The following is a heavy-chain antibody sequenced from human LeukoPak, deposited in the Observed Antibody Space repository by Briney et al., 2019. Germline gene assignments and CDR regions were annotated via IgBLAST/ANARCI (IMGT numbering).Heavy chain of an antibody. J-gene: IGHJ1*01. CDR2: ISGSGGST. D-gene: IGHD4/OR15-4a*01. CDR1: GFTFDISA. CDR3: AKDLGAYRLFQN. Sequence: GGSLRLSCAASGFTFDISAMNWVRQAPGKGLEWVSAISGSGGSTYYADSVKGRFTISRDNSKNTVYLQINSLRAKDTAVYYCAKDLGAYRLFQNWGQGTLVTVSS. V-gene: IGHV3-23*01.